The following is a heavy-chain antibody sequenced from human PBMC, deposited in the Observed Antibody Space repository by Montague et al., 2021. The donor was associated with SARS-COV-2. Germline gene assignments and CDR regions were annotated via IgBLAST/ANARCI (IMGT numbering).Heavy chain of an antibody. J-gene: IGHJ6*02. CDR2: IYYSGNT. D-gene: IGHD5-24*01. CDR1: GGSISSYN. V-gene: IGHV4-59*01. CDR3: AGLQGDGSLYGMDV. Sequence: SETLSLTCTVSGGSISSYNWSWIRQPPGKGLECIGYIYYSGNTNYNPSLKSRVTISVDASKSQFSLKLSSVTAADTAVYYCAGLQGDGSLYGMDVWGQGTTVTVPS.